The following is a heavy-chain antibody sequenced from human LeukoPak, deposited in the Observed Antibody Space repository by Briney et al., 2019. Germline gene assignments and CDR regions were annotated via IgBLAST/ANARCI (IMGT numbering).Heavy chain of an antibody. J-gene: IGHJ4*02. Sequence: GGSLRLSCAASGFTFSSYGMHWVRQAPGKGLEWVGRSTNKATSYTTKYAASVQGRFTISRDESKSSLFLQMNSLKAEDTAVYYCVRGYHSFDLWGQGTLVTVSS. CDR3: VRGYHSFDL. CDR2: STNKATSYTT. CDR1: GFTFSSYG. V-gene: IGHV3-72*01. D-gene: IGHD2-2*01.